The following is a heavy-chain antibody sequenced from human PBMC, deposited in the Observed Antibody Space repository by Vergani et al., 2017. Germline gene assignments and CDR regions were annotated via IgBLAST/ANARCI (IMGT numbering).Heavy chain of an antibody. D-gene: IGHD3-9*01. Sequence: QVQVVQSGAEVKKSGASVKVSCKTSGYTFSNYYMHWLRQAPGQGLEWMGIINPSGGQTNYAQKFQGRVTMTRDTSTSTVYMELSSLRSEDTAIYYCARGDYGILTGYRYWGQGTLVTVSA. CDR3: ARGDYGILTGYRY. V-gene: IGHV1-46*03. J-gene: IGHJ4*02. CDR1: GYTFSNYY. CDR2: INPSGGQT.